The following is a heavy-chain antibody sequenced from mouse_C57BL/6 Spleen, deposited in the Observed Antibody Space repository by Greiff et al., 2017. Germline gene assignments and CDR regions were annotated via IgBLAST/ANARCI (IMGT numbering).Heavy chain of an antibody. CDR1: GYAFTNYL. CDR3: TSSLERDV. J-gene: IGHJ1*03. CDR2: INPGSGGT. D-gene: IGHD4-1*01. V-gene: IGHV1-54*01. Sequence: QVQLQQSGAELVRPGTSVKVSCKASGYAFTNYLIEWVKQRPGQGLEWIGAINPGSGGTNYNEKFKGKATLTADKSSSTAYLQLSSLTSEDSAVYFGTSSLERDVWGTGTTVTVSS.